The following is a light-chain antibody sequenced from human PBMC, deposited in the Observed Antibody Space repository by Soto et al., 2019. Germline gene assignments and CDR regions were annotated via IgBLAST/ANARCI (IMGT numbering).Light chain of an antibody. CDR1: QDIAIY. Sequence: IQLTQSPSSLSASVGDRVTITCRASQDIAIYLAWYQQKPGEAPKLLIYAASTLYGGVPSRFSGSGSGTDFALTITSLQAEDFATYYCQHYNSYSEAFGQGTKVELK. V-gene: IGKV1-9*01. CDR3: QHYNSYSEA. J-gene: IGKJ1*01. CDR2: AAS.